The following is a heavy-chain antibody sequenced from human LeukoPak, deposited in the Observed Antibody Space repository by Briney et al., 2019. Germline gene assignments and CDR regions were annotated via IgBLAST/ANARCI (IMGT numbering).Heavy chain of an antibody. CDR1: GGSIGFHY. J-gene: IGHJ4*02. CDR3: ARSELLWFGGVKSGFDY. D-gene: IGHD3-10*01. V-gene: IGHV4-59*11. CDR2: IHYSGST. Sequence: SETLSLTCTVSGGSIGFHYWNWIRQPPGKGLDWIGDIHYSGSTNYNPSLKSRVTISVDTSKNQVSLKLSSVTAADTAVYYCARSELLWFGGVKSGFDYWGQGTLVTVSS.